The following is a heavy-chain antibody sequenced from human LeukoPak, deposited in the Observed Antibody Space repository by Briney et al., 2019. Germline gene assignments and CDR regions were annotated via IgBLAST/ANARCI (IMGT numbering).Heavy chain of an antibody. V-gene: IGHV3-30-3*01. Sequence: GGSLRLSCAAPGFTFSSYAMHWVRQAPGKGLEWVAVISYDGSNKYYADSVKGRFTISRDNAKNLLYLQMNSLRAEDTAVYYCARDRGWRQIDYWGQGALVTVSS. CDR2: ISYDGSNK. J-gene: IGHJ4*02. D-gene: IGHD5-18*01. CDR1: GFTFSSYA. CDR3: ARDRGWRQIDY.